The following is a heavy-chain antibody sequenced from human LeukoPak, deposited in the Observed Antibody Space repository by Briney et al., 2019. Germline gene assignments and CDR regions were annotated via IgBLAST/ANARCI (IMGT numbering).Heavy chain of an antibody. D-gene: IGHD6-6*01. CDR1: GYTFTSYY. Sequence: ASVKVSCKASGYTFTSYYMHWVRQAPGQGLEWMGIINPSGGSTSYAQKFQGRVTMTRDMSTSTVYMELSSLRSEDTAVYYCARGRQLGGRYYYYYYMDVWGKGTTVTVSS. J-gene: IGHJ6*03. CDR3: ARGRQLGGRYYYYYYMDV. V-gene: IGHV1-46*01. CDR2: INPSGGST.